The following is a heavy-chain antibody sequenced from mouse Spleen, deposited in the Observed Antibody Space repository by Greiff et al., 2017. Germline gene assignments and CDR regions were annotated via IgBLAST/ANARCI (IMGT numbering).Heavy chain of an antibody. CDR1: GYTFTDYE. J-gene: IGHJ4*01. CDR3: TRTLRRKGYAMDY. D-gene: IGHD2-12*01. CDR2: IDPETGGT. Sequence: QVQLQQSGAELVRPGASVTLSCKASGYTFTDYEMHWVKQTPVHGLEWIGAIDPETGGTAYNQKFMGKAILTADKSSSTAYMELRSLTSEDSAVYYCTRTLRRKGYAMDYWGQGTSVTVSS. V-gene: IGHV1-15*01.